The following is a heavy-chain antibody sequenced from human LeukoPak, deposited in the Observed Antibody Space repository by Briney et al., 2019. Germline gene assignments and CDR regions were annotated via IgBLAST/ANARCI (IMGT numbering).Heavy chain of an antibody. D-gene: IGHD2-2*01. CDR1: GGSISSYY. CDR2: IYTSGST. V-gene: IGHV4-4*09. J-gene: IGHJ4*02. Sequence: SETLSLTCTVSGGSISSYYWSWIRQSPGKGLEWLGYIYTSGSTSYNPSLKGRVTISVDTSKNQFSLNLNSVTAADTAVYYCASHSGSTSWGLDYWGQGTLVTVSS. CDR3: ASHSGSTSWGLDY.